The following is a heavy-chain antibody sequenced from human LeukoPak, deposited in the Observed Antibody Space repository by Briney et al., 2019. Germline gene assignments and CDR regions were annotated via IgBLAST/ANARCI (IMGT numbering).Heavy chain of an antibody. V-gene: IGHV4-4*02. Sequence: SETLSLTCGVSGGSISNTNWWTWVRQPPGKGLGCIGEVNLQGSTNYNPSLKSRVTISVDTSKNHFSLNLTSVTAADTAVYYCARGRSSSWYNFDYWGQGSLVTVSS. D-gene: IGHD6-13*01. J-gene: IGHJ4*02. CDR1: GGSISNTNW. CDR2: VNLQGST. CDR3: ARGRSSSWYNFDY.